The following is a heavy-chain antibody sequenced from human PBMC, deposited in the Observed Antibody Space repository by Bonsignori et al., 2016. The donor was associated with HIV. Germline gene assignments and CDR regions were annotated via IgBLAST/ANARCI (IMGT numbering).Heavy chain of an antibody. J-gene: IGHJ4*02. CDR1: GGSFSGYY. Sequence: SETLSLTCAVYGGSFSGYYWSWIRQPPGKGLEWIGEINHSGSTNYNPSLKSRVTISVDTSKNQFSLKLSSVTAADTAVYYCARAHSYYYDSSGYRLSGYFDYWGQGTLVTVSS. CDR3: ARAHSYYYDSSGYRLSGYFDY. CDR2: INHSGST. D-gene: IGHD3-22*01. V-gene: IGHV4-34*01.